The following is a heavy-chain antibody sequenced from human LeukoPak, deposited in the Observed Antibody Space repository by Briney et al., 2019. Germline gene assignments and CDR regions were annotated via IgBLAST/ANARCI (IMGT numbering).Heavy chain of an antibody. D-gene: IGHD6-13*01. J-gene: IGHJ4*02. CDR2: IIPIFGTA. CDR3: ARVVIAAAGRRFDY. V-gene: IGHV1-69*05. CDR1: GGTFSSYA. Sequence: ASVKVSCKASGGTFSSYAISWVRQAPGQGLEWMGGIIPIFGTANYAQKFQGRVTITTDESTSTAYMELSSLRSDDTAVYYCARVVIAAAGRRFDYWGQGTLVTVSS.